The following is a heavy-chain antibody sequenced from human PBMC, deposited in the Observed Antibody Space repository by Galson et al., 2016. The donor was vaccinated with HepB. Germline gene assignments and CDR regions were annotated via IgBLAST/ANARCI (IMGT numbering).Heavy chain of an antibody. CDR3: AKDIDYNHWSFDL. Sequence: LRLSCAASGFTFSSYAMIWVRQAPGKGLEWVSSISNTGHSTYYADSVKGRFTISRDNSKNTVYLQMNSLRAEDTAVYYCAKDIDYNHWSFDLWGRGTLVSVS. D-gene: IGHD4/OR15-4a*01. V-gene: IGHV3-23*01. CDR2: ISNTGHST. J-gene: IGHJ2*01. CDR1: GFTFSSYA.